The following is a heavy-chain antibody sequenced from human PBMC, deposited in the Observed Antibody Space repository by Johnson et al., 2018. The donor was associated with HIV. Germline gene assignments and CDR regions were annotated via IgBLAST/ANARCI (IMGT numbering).Heavy chain of an antibody. V-gene: IGHV3-33*06. CDR3: AKDISQWLIRAFDI. CDR2: IWYDGSNK. J-gene: IGHJ3*02. CDR1: GFTFSSYG. Sequence: QVQLVESGGGVVQPGGSLRLSCAASGFTFSSYGMHWVRQAPGKGLEWVAVIWYDGSNKYYADSVKGRFTISRDNSKNTLYLQMNSLRAEDTAVYYCAKDISQWLIRAFDIWGQGTMVTVSS. D-gene: IGHD5-12*01.